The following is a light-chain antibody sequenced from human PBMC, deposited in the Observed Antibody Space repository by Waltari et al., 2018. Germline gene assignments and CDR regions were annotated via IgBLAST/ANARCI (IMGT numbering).Light chain of an antibody. Sequence: EIVLTQSPATLSLSPGERATLSCRASQSVTTYLDWHQQKPGQAPRVLIYDASTRATGIPGRFRGSGSGTDFTLTISSLEPEDFAVYYCHQRSSWPWTFGQGTKVEI. CDR1: QSVTTY. J-gene: IGKJ1*01. CDR2: DAS. CDR3: HQRSSWPWT. V-gene: IGKV3-11*01.